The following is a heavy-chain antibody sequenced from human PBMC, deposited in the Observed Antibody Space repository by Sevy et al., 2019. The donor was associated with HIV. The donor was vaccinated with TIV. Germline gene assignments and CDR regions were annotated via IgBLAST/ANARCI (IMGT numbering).Heavy chain of an antibody. J-gene: IGHJ4*02. D-gene: IGHD2-15*01. V-gene: IGHV3-23*01. Sequence: GGSLRLSCAASGFTFSTYAMSWVRQAPGKGLEWVSVISGSGGDTYYADSVKGRFTISRDNAENSLYLQMNSVRAEDTAVYYCARDLFSGGNAVYGYWGQGTLVTVSS. CDR2: ISGSGGDT. CDR1: GFTFSTYA. CDR3: ARDLFSGGNAVYGY.